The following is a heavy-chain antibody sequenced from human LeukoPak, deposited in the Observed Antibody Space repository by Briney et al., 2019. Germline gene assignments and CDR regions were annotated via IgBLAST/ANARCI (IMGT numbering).Heavy chain of an antibody. D-gene: IGHD6-19*01. CDR2: INPNSGGT. J-gene: IGHJ4*02. CDR1: GYTFTSYD. CDR3: ASKDRSGWYGEGIFDY. Sequence: ASVKVSCKASGYTFTSYDINWVRQAPGQGLEWMGWINPNSGGTNYAQKFQGRVTMTRDTSISTAYMELSRLRSDDTAVYYCASKDRSGWYGEGIFDYWGQGTLVTVSS. V-gene: IGHV1-2*02.